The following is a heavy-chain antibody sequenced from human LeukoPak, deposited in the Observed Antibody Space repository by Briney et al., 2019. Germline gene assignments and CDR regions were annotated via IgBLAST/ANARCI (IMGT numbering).Heavy chain of an antibody. V-gene: IGHV1-46*01. Sequence: GASVKVSCKASGYTSTSYYMHWVRQAPGQGLEWMGIINPSGGSTSYAQKFQGRVTMTRDTSTSTVYMELSSLRSEDTAVYYCARLATAFGSAFDIWGRGTMVTVSS. J-gene: IGHJ3*02. D-gene: IGHD1-14*01. CDR1: GYTSTSYY. CDR3: ARLATAFGSAFDI. CDR2: INPSGGST.